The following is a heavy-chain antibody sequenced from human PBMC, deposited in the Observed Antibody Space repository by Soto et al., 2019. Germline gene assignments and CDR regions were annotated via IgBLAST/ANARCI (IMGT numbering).Heavy chain of an antibody. CDR3: ARGYSSSSRGNWFDP. V-gene: IGHV4-39*01. D-gene: IGHD6-6*01. CDR1: GGSISSSSYY. CDR2: IYYSGST. Sequence: SETLSLTCTVSGGSISSSSYYWGWIRQPPGKGLEWIGSIYYSGSTYYNPSLKSRVTISVDTSKNQFSLKLSSVTAADTAVYYCARGYSSSSRGNWFDPWGQGTLVTVS. J-gene: IGHJ5*02.